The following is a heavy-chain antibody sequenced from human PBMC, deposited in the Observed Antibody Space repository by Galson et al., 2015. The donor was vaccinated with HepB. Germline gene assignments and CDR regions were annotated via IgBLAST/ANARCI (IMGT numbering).Heavy chain of an antibody. CDR1: GDSVSSTSAA. Sequence: CAISGDSVSSTSAAWNWIRQSPSRGLEWLGRTYYRSKWYNDYAISVKSRITINPDTSRNQFSLQLNSVIPEDTAVYYCARDPQFYYGSGSHTRSNYYYKGMDVWGQGTTITVSS. J-gene: IGHJ6*02. CDR3: ARDPQFYYGSGSHTRSNYYYKGMDV. CDR2: TYYRSKWYN. D-gene: IGHD3-10*01. V-gene: IGHV6-1*01.